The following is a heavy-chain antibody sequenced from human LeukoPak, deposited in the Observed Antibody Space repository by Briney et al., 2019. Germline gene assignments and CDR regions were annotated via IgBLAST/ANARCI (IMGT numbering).Heavy chain of an antibody. J-gene: IGHJ4*02. V-gene: IGHV3-9*01. D-gene: IGHD3-22*01. CDR2: ISWNSGCI. Sequence: PGRSLRLSCAASGFTFDDYAMHWVRQAPGKGLEWVSGISWNSGCIGYADSVKGRFTISRDNSKNTLYLQMNSLGAEDTAVYYCAREYDSSSPFDYWGQGTLVTVSS. CDR1: GFTFDDYA. CDR3: AREYDSSSPFDY.